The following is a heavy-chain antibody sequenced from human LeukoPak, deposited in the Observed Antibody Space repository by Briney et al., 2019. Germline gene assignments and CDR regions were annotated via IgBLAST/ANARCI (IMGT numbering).Heavy chain of an antibody. D-gene: IGHD1-14*01. J-gene: IGHJ4*02. CDR3: ARGSELMTYFDY. CDR2: IHDSGST. CDR1: GDSISNGDYY. V-gene: IGHV4-30-4*01. Sequence: SETLSLTCTVSGDSISNGDYYWSWIRQPPGKGLEWIGYIHDSGSTYYNPSLKTWLAMSVDTSKNQFSLNLSSVTAADTAVYYCARGSELMTYFDYWGLGTLVTVSS.